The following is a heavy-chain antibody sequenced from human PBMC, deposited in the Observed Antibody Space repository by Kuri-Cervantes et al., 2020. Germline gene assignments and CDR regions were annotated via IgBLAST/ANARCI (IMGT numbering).Heavy chain of an antibody. CDR3: ARASSFGGVIADAFDI. CDR2: IYYSGST. V-gene: IGHV4-30-4*01. Sequence: LRLSCTVSGGSISSGDYYWSWIRQPPGKGLEWIGYIYYSGSTDYNPSLKSRVTISVDTSRNQFSLKLSSVTAADTAVYYCARASSFGGVIADAFDIWGQGTMVTVSS. CDR1: GGSISSGDYY. J-gene: IGHJ3*02. D-gene: IGHD3-16*02.